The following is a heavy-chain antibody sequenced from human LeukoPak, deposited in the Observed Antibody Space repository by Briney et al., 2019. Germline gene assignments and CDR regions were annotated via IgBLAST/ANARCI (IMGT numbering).Heavy chain of an antibody. V-gene: IGHV1-2*02. Sequence: ASVKVSCKASGYTFTGYYMHWVRQAPGQGLEWMGWINPNSGGTNYAQKLQGRVTMTTDTSTSTAYMELRSLRSDDTAVYYCARDLGYYDSSGYVVRDAFDIWGQGTMVTVSS. J-gene: IGHJ3*02. D-gene: IGHD3-22*01. CDR3: ARDLGYYDSSGYVVRDAFDI. CDR1: GYTFTGYY. CDR2: INPNSGGT.